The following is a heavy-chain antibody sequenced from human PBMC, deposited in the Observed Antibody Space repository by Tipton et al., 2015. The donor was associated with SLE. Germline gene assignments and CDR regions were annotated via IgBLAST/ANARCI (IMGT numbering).Heavy chain of an antibody. D-gene: IGHD6-13*01. J-gene: IGHJ4*02. V-gene: IGHV4-59*12. CDR3: TRDTSSWYRFFY. Sequence: TLSLTCTVSGDSIRNYHWRWIRQPPGKGLEWIGYVYYSETTNYNPSLKSRVTISIDTSRNQFSLSLASVTAADTAIYYCTRDTSSWYRFFYWSQGTLVTVSS. CDR2: VYYSETT. CDR1: GDSIRNYH.